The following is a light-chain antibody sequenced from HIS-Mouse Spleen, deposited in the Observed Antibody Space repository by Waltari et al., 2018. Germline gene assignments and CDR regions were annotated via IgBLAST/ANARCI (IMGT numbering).Light chain of an antibody. Sequence: QSVLTPPPSASGTPGQRVTISCSGISPNIGSNTVNWYQQLPGTAPKPLIYSNNQRPSGVPDRFSGSKSGTSASLAISGLQSEDEADYYCAAWDDSLNGNYVFGTGTKVTVL. J-gene: IGLJ1*01. V-gene: IGLV1-44*01. CDR2: SNN. CDR3: AAWDDSLNGNYV. CDR1: SPNIGSNT.